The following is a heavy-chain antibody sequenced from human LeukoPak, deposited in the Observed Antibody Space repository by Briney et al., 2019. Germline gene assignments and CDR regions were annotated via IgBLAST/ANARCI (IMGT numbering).Heavy chain of an antibody. CDR3: ARVSYYYGSGSYYKDYYYYMDV. CDR1: GFTVSSNY. CDR2: IYSGGST. J-gene: IGHJ6*03. Sequence: HPGGSLRLSCAASGFTVSSNYMSWVRQAPGKGLEWVSVIYSGGSTYYADSAKGRFIISRDNSKNTLYLQMNSLRAEDTAVYYCARVSYYYGSGSYYKDYYYYMDVWGKGTTVTISS. D-gene: IGHD3-10*01. V-gene: IGHV3-53*01.